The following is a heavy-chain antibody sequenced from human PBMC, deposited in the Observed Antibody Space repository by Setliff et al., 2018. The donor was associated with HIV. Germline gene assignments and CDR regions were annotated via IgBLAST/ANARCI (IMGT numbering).Heavy chain of an antibody. J-gene: IGHJ4*02. CDR3: ARGYYDSRGYYYPFDY. Sequence: AGGSLRLSCAASGFTFSSYSMNWVRQAPGKGLEWVSSISRSSSYVYYADSVKGRFTISRDNAKNSLYLQMNSLRAEDTAVYYCARGYYDSRGYYYPFDYWGQGTLVTVSS. V-gene: IGHV3-21*01. CDR1: GFTFSSYS. CDR2: ISRSSSYV. D-gene: IGHD3-22*01.